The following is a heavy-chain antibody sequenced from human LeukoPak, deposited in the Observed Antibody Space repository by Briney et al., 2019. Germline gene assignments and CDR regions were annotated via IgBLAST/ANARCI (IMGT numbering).Heavy chain of an antibody. V-gene: IGHV4-59*01. D-gene: IGHD3-16*01. CDR1: GGSISGYY. CDR3: AKNDYDYVWGSSLRGWFDP. J-gene: IGHJ5*02. Sequence: PSETLSLTCTVSGGSISGYYWSWIRQPPGKGLEWIGYIYYSGSSNYNPSLKSRVSISVDTSKNQFSLKLSSVTAADTAVYYCAKNDYDYVWGSSLRGWFDPWGQGTPVTVSS. CDR2: IYYSGSS.